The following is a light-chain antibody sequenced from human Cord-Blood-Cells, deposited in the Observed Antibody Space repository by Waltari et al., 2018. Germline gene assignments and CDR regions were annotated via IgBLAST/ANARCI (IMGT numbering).Light chain of an antibody. CDR2: DVS. CDR1: SSDVGGYTY. CDR3: CSYAGSYV. J-gene: IGLJ1*01. V-gene: IGLV2-11*01. Sequence: QSALTQPRSVSGSPGQSGTISCPGTSSDVGGYTYASWYQQHPGKAPKLMIYDVSKRPSGVPDRFSGSKSGNTASLTISGLQAEDEADYYCCSYAGSYVFGTGTKVTVL.